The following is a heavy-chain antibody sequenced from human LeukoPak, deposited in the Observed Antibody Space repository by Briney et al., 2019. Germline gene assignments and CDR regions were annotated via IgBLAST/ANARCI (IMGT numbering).Heavy chain of an antibody. J-gene: IGHJ4*02. CDR1: GDFLSNYY. CDR2: IYYTGSP. D-gene: IGHD3-10*01. V-gene: IGHV4-59*08. Sequence: SETLSLTCSVSGDFLSNYYWTWMRQPPGKGLEWVGYIYYTGSPNYNPSLKSRVTISVDTSKNQFSLKLSSVTAADTAVYYCARLRDYGSGTFYNDYWGQGTLVTVSS. CDR3: ARLRDYGSGTFYNDY.